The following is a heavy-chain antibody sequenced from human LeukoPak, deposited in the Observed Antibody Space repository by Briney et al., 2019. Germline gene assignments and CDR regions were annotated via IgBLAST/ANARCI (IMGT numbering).Heavy chain of an antibody. CDR3: ARGRLSYYYDSSASSDYFDY. Sequence: SETLSLTCTVSGYSISSSSYYWGWIRQPPGKGLEWIGSIYYSGSTYYNPSLKSRVTISVDTSKNQFSLKLSSVTAADTAVYYCARGRLSYYYDSSASSDYFDYWGQGTLVTVSS. CDR2: IYYSGST. CDR1: GYSISSSSYY. V-gene: IGHV4-39*01. D-gene: IGHD3-22*01. J-gene: IGHJ4*02.